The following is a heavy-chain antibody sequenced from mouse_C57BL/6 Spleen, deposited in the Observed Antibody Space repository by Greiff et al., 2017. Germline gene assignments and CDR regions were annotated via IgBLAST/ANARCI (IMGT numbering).Heavy chain of an antibody. J-gene: IGHJ2*01. CDR2: IDPEDGET. V-gene: IGHV14-2*01. CDR3: ARKNYYGSSYVWFDY. CDR1: GFNITDYY. D-gene: IGHD1-1*01. Sequence: EVQLQQSGAELVKPGASVKLSCTASGFNITDYYMHWVKQRTEQGLEWIGRIDPEDGETKYARKFQGKATVTADTSSNTAYLQLSSLTSEDTAIYYCARKNYYGSSYVWFDYWGQGTTLTVSS.